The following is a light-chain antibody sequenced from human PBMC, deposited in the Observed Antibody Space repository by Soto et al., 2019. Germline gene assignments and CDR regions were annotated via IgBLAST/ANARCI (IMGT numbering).Light chain of an antibody. CDR1: QSVSSY. Sequence: ETVLTQSPATLSLSPGERATLSCRASQSVSSYLAWYQQKPGQAPRLLIYDVSNRATGIPARFSGSGSGTDFTLTISSLEPEDFAVYYCQQRSNWPYTFGQGTKLEIK. CDR3: QQRSNWPYT. CDR2: DVS. J-gene: IGKJ2*01. V-gene: IGKV3-11*01.